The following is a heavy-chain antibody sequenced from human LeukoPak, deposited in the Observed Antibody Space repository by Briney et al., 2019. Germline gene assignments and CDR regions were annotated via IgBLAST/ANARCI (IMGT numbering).Heavy chain of an antibody. CDR2: ISSSSSTI. CDR1: GFTFSSYS. Sequence: PGGSLRLSCAASGFTFSSYSMNWVRQAPGKGLESVSYISSSSSTIYYADSVKGRFTISRDNAKNSLYLQMNSLRAEDTAVYYCARDKNDFWSGYSPYWGQGTLVTVSS. V-gene: IGHV3-48*01. J-gene: IGHJ4*02. D-gene: IGHD3-3*01. CDR3: ARDKNDFWSGYSPY.